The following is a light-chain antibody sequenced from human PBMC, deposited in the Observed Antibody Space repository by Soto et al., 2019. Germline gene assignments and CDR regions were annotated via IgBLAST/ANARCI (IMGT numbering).Light chain of an antibody. J-gene: IGKJ1*01. CDR3: QQYNNWWT. V-gene: IGKV3-15*01. CDR1: QSVSSS. Sequence: EIMMTQSPATLSVPPGERATLSCRASQSVSSSLAWYQQKPGQAPRLLIYGVSTRATGIPARFSGSGSGTEFTLTINSLQSEDFAVYYCQQYNNWWTFGQGTKVDIK. CDR2: GVS.